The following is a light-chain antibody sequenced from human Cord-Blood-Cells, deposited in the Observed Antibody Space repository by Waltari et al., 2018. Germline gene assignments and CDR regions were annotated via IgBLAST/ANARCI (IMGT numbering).Light chain of an antibody. CDR3: QQGYSTPYT. Sequence: DIQMTQSPSSLSASVGDRVTITCRASQSISSYLNWYQQKPGKAPKLRIYAASSLQSGVPSRFSGSGSGTDFTLTISSLQPEDFASDYCQQGYSTPYTFGQGTKLEIK. V-gene: IGKV1-39*01. J-gene: IGKJ2*01. CDR2: AAS. CDR1: QSISSY.